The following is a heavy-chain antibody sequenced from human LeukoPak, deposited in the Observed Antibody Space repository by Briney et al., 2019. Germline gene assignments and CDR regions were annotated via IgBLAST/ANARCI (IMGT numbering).Heavy chain of an antibody. CDR1: GFTFSSYG. Sequence: SGGSLRLSCAASGFTFSSYGMHWVRQAPGKGLEWVAFIRYDGSNKYYADSVKGRFTISRDNSKNTLYLQMNSLRAEDTAVYYCAKDLGSGSYYVGYYFDYWGQGTLVTVSS. CDR3: AKDLGSGSYYVGYYFDY. CDR2: IRYDGSNK. D-gene: IGHD1-26*01. J-gene: IGHJ4*02. V-gene: IGHV3-30*02.